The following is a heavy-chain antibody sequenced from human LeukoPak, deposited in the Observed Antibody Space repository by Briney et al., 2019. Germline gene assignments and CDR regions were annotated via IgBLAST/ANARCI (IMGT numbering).Heavy chain of an antibody. CDR2: ISGSGGST. J-gene: IGHJ4*02. V-gene: IGHV3-23*01. D-gene: IGHD5-18*01. CDR3: AVDTLGVWAPDY. CDR1: GFTFSSYG. Sequence: GGSLRLSCAASGFTFSSYGMSWVRQAPGKGLEWVSAISGSGGSTYYADSVKGRFTISRDNSKNTLYLQMNSLRAEDTAVYYCAVDTLGVWAPDYWGQGTLVTVSS.